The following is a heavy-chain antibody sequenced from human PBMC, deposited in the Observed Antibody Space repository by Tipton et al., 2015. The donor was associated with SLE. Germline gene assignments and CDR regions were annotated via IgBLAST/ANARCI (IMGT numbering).Heavy chain of an antibody. CDR1: GYTFTGYY. CDR3: ARDLRRVVSTYYYYYGMDV. D-gene: IGHD5/OR15-5a*01. V-gene: IGHV1-2*02. Sequence: QLVQSGAEVKKPGASVKVSCKASGYTFTGYYMHWVRQAPGQGLEWMGWINPNSGGTNYAQKFQGRVTMTRDTSISTAYMELSRLRSDDTAVYYCARDLRRVVSTYYYYYGMDVWGQGTTVTVSS. CDR2: INPNSGGT. J-gene: IGHJ6*02.